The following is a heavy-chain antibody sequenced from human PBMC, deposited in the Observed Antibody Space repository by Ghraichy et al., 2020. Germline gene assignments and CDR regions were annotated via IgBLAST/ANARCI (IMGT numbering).Heavy chain of an antibody. J-gene: IGHJ6*02. D-gene: IGHD2-15*01. CDR3: ATLDIVVVVAATPSLVDV. Sequence: SETLSLTSTVSGGSISSSSYYWGWIRQPPGKGLEWIGSIYYSGSTYYNPSLKSRVTISVDTSKNQFSLELSSVTAADTAVYYCATLDIVVVVAATPSLVDVWGQGTTVTVSS. CDR1: GGSISSSSYY. CDR2: IYYSGST. V-gene: IGHV4-39*01.